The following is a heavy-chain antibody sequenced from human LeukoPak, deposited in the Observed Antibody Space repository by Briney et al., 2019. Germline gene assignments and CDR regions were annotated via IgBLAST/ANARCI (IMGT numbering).Heavy chain of an antibody. CDR3: ARDGTSTDDY. J-gene: IGHJ4*02. CDR2: ISGYNDNT. CDR1: GYTFTGFG. D-gene: IGHD1-7*01. Sequence: ASVKVSCKASGYTFTGFGTNWVRQAPGQGLEWMGWISGYNDNTHYAKKLQGGVTLTTDTPTSTAYMELRSLRSDDTAVYYCARDGTSTDDYWGQGTLVTVSS. V-gene: IGHV1-18*01.